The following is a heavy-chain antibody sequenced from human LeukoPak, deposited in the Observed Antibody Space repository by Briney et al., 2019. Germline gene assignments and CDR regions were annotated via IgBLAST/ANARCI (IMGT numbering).Heavy chain of an antibody. J-gene: IGHJ5*02. CDR1: GGSISSYY. CDR3: ARHTVYSGSYFRTSNWFDP. CDR2: IYYSGST. D-gene: IGHD1-26*01. Sequence: SETLSLTCTVSGGSISSYYRSWIRQPPGKGLEWIGYIYYSGSTNYNPSLKSRVTISVDTSKNQFSLKLSSVTAADTAVYYCARHTVYSGSYFRTSNWFDPWGQGTLVTVSS. V-gene: IGHV4-59*01.